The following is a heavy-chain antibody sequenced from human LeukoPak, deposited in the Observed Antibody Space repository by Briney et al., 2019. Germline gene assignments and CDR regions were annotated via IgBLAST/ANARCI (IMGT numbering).Heavy chain of an antibody. CDR2: IDPSDSYT. J-gene: IGHJ6*02. CDR3: ARHSTSREPYYGVDV. V-gene: IGHV5-10-1*01. Sequence: GESLKISCKGSGXSFTSYWISWVRQMPGKGLEWMGRIDPSDSYTNYSPSFQGHVTISADKSISTAYLQWSSLKASDTAMYYCARHSTSREPYYGVDVWGQGTTVTVSS. CDR1: GXSFTSYW. D-gene: IGHD1-14*01.